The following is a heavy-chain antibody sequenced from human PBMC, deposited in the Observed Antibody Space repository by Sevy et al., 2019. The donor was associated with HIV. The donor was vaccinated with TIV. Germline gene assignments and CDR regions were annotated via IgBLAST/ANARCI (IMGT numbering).Heavy chain of an antibody. V-gene: IGHV3-30*18. D-gene: IGHD2-15*01. CDR2: ISYDGSNK. CDR1: GFTFSSYS. Sequence: GGSLRLSCAASGFTFSSYSMHWVRQAPGKGLEWVAVISYDGSNKYYADSVKGRFTISRDNSKNTLYLQMNSLRAEDTAVYYCAKERQGDIVVVVAATNGMDVWGQGTTVTVSS. J-gene: IGHJ6*02. CDR3: AKERQGDIVVVVAATNGMDV.